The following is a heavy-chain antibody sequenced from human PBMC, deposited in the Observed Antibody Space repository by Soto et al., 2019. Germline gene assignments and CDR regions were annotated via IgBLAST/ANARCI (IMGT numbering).Heavy chain of an antibody. V-gene: IGHV3-30*18. CDR2: ISYDEINK. CDR1: GFTFSSCG. Sequence: GGSLRLSCAASGFTFSSCGMHWVRQAPGKGLEWVAIISYDEINKYYADSVKGRFTISRDNSKNTLYLQMNSLRAEDTAVYYCAKSVYNWNGGFFDFWGQGTLVTV. D-gene: IGHD1-1*01. CDR3: AKSVYNWNGGFFDF. J-gene: IGHJ4*02.